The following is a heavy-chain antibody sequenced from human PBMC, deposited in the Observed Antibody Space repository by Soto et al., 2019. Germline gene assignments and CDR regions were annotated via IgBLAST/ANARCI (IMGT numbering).Heavy chain of an antibody. J-gene: IGHJ6*02. CDR2: IIPIFGTA. CDR1: GGTFSSYA. CDR3: ARDLRRIAARPDLPPRSYYYYYYGMDV. Sequence: ASVKVSCKASGGTFSSYAISWVRQAPGQGLEWMGGIIPIFGTANYAQKFQGRVTITADESTSTAYMELSSLRSEDTAVYYCARDLRRIAARPDLPPRSYYYYYYGMDVWGQGTTVTVSS. V-gene: IGHV1-69*13. D-gene: IGHD6-6*01.